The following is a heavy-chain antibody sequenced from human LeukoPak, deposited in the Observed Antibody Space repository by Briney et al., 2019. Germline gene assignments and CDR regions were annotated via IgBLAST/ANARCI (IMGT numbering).Heavy chain of an antibody. CDR3: ARVSGWPWDY. V-gene: IGHV3-48*02. J-gene: IGHJ4*02. CDR2: ISIGSSTI. CDR1: GFTFRNYG. Sequence: GSSLRLSCAASGFTFRNYGMHWVRQAPGKGLEWVSYISIGSSTIYYADSVKGRFTISRDDAKNSLYLQMSSLRDDDTAVYYCARVSGWPWDYWGQGTLVTVSS. D-gene: IGHD2-15*01.